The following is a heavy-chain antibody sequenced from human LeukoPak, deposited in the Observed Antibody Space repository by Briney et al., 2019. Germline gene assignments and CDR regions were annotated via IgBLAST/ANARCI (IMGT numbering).Heavy chain of an antibody. J-gene: IGHJ6*04. V-gene: IGHV4-31*03. CDR2: IYYSGST. CDR1: GGSISSSGYY. CDR3: ARVPRPNYYYYYGMDV. Sequence: SKTLSLTCTVSGGSISSSGYYWSWIRQHPGKGLEWIGYIYYSGSTYYNPSLKSRVTISVDASKNQFSLKLSSVTAADTAVYYCARVPRPNYYYYYGMDVWGKGTTVTVSS.